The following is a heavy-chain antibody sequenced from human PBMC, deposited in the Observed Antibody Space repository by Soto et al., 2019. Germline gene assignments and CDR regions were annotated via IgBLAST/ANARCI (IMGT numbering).Heavy chain of an antibody. D-gene: IGHD6-6*01. Sequence: QVQLVQSGAEVKKPGASVKVSCKASGYTFTGYYMHWVRQAPGQGLEWMGWINPNSGGTYYAQKFQGRVTMTRDTSISTAYMELSRLRSDDTAIYYCARGLGVYSSSSLDYWGQGTLVTVSS. CDR3: ARGLGVYSSSSLDY. V-gene: IGHV1-2*02. CDR1: GYTFTGYY. J-gene: IGHJ4*02. CDR2: INPNSGGT.